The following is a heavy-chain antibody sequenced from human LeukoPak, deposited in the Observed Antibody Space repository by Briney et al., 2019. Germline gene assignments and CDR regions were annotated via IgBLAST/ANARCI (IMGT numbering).Heavy chain of an antibody. J-gene: IGHJ4*02. CDR1: GFTFSSYW. V-gene: IGHV3-7*01. CDR2: IKQDGSEK. Sequence: SGGSLRLSCAASGFTFSSYWMSWVRQAPGKGLEWVANIKQDGSEKYYVDSVKGRFTISRDNAKNSLYLQMNSLRAEDTAVYYCARDYDYVWGSYRPTGDYWGQGTLVTVSS. CDR3: ARDYDYVWGSYRPTGDY. D-gene: IGHD3-16*02.